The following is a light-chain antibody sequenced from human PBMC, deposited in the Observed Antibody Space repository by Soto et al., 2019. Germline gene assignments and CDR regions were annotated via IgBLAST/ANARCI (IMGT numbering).Light chain of an antibody. CDR2: GAS. CDR1: QSVSSSS. CDR3: QQYGSSGT. V-gene: IGKV3-20*01. J-gene: IGKJ1*01. Sequence: EIVLTQSPGTLSLSSGERATLSCRASQSVSSSSLAWYQQNPGQAPRPLIYGASNRATGIPDRFSGSGSGTDFTLTISRLEPEDFAVYYCQQYGSSGTFGQGTKVDI.